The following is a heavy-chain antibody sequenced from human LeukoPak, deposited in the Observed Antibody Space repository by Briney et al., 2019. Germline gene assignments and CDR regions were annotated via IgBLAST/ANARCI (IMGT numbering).Heavy chain of an antibody. D-gene: IGHD3-3*01. CDR1: GYTFISYD. J-gene: IGHJ6*03. CDR3: ARGPTYYDFWSGYTWPPLYYYYYMDV. V-gene: IGHV1-8*01. CDR2: MNPNSGNT. Sequence: GASVKVSCKTSGYTFISYDLNWVRQAPGQGLEWMGWMNPNSGNTGYAQKFQGRVTITRNTSISTAYMELSSLRSEDTAVYYCARGPTYYDFWSGYTWPPLYYYYYMDVWGKGTTVTVSS.